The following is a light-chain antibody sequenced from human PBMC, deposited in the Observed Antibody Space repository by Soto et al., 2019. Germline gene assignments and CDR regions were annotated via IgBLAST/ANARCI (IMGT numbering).Light chain of an antibody. CDR3: QQYGSTLFT. CDR2: AAS. V-gene: IGKV3-20*01. CDR1: QSVSSSY. J-gene: IGKJ3*01. Sequence: EIVVTQSPGTLSLSPGERATLACRASQSVSSSYLAWYQHKPGQAPRLLVYAASSRTTGIPDRFSGSGSGTDFTLTISRLEPEDFSVYYCQQYGSTLFTFGPGTKVDIK.